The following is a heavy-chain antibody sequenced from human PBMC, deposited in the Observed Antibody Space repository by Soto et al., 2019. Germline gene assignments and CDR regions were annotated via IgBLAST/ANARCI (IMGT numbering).Heavy chain of an antibody. CDR3: ACIFSGGYGYGLYYYCMDV. J-gene: IGHJ6*02. V-gene: IGHV4-39*01. CDR1: GGSISSSSYY. Sequence: SETLSLTCTVSGGSISSSSYYWGWIRQPPGKGLEWIGSIYYSGSTYYNPSLKSRVTISVDTSKNQFSLKLSSVTAADTAVYYCACIFSGGYGYGLYYYCMDVWGQGTTVTVSS. CDR2: IYYSGST. D-gene: IGHD5-18*01.